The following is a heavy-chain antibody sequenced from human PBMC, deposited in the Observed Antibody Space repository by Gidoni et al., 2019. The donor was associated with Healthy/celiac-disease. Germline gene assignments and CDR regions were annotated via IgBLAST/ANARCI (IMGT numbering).Heavy chain of an antibody. V-gene: IGHV3-23*01. CDR2: ISGSGGST. Sequence: EVQLLESGGGLVQPGGSLRLSCAASGFTFSSYAMSWVRQAPGKGLEWVSAISGSGGSTYYADSVKGRFTISRDNSKNTLYLQMNSLRAEDTAVYYCAKLPVPIVVVPAAPNYWGQGTLVTVSS. CDR1: GFTFSSYA. D-gene: IGHD2-2*01. CDR3: AKLPVPIVVVPAAPNY. J-gene: IGHJ4*02.